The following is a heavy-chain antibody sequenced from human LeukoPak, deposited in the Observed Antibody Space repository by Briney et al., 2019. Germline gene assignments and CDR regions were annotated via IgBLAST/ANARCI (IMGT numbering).Heavy chain of an antibody. CDR2: IYTSGST. CDR1: GGSISSYY. D-gene: IGHD3-9*01. J-gene: IGHJ4*02. Sequence: SETLSLTCTVSGGSISSYYWSWIRQPAGKGLEWIGRIYTSGSTNYNPSLKSRVTMSVDTSKNQFSLKPSSVTAADTAVYYCATQYYDILTGFHAFDYWGQGTLVTVSS. CDR3: ATQYYDILTGFHAFDY. V-gene: IGHV4-4*07.